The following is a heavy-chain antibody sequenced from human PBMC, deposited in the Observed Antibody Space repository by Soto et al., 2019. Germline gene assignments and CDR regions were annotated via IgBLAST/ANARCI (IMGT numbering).Heavy chain of an antibody. CDR2: ISAYNGNT. CDR3: ARDLFGEWLSL. D-gene: IGHD3-3*01. J-gene: IGHJ4*02. Sequence: VASVKVSCKASGYTFTSYGISWVRQAPGQGLEWMGWISAYNGNTNYAQKLQGRVTMTTDTSTSTAYMELGSLRSDDSAVYYCARDLFGEWLSLWGQGTLVTVSS. CDR1: GYTFTSYG. V-gene: IGHV1-18*01.